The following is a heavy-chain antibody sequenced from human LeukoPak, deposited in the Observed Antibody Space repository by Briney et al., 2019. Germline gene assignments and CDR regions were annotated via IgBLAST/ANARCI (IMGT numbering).Heavy chain of an antibody. CDR1: GYTFIENY. J-gene: IGHJ4*02. CDR3: AGGPEMYTVGDY. D-gene: IGHD5-24*01. CDR2: INPNGGGT. Sequence: ASVKVSCKASGYTFIENYVHWVRQAPGQGLEWMGWINPNGGGTTYAQKFQGRVTMTRDTSISTAYMELSRLTYDDTAVYFCAGGPEMYTVGDYWGEGTLVTVSS. V-gene: IGHV1-2*02.